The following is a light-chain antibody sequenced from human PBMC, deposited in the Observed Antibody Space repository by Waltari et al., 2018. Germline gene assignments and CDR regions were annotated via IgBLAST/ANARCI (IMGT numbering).Light chain of an antibody. CDR3: TSYAGDNSLAPDWL. CDR2: EVN. CDR1: NRNIASNNF. J-gene: IGLJ3*02. V-gene: IGLV2-8*01. Sequence: QSALTQPPSASGSPGQSVTISCTGTNRNIASNNFVSWYQQNPGKAPKLMIFEVNKRPSGVPARFSGSKPGNTASLTVSGLQTEDEADYFCTSYAGDNSLAPDWLFGGGTTLTVL.